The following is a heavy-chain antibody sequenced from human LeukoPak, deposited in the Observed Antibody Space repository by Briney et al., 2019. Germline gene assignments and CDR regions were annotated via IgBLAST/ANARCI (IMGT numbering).Heavy chain of an antibody. V-gene: IGHV3-48*04. CDR2: ISSGSSSI. D-gene: IGHD3-3*01. CDR1: GFTFSTYS. CDR3: ARDHPIFGVVCLDY. Sequence: PGGSLRLSCAASGFTFSTYSMSWVRQAPGKGLEWVSYISSGSSSIYYADSVKGRFTISRDNAKNSLYLQMNSLRAEDTAVYYCARDHPIFGVVCLDYWGQGTLVTVSS. J-gene: IGHJ4*02.